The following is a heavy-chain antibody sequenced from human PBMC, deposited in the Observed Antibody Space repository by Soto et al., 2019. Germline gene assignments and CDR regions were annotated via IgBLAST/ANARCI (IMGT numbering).Heavy chain of an antibody. V-gene: IGHV3-23*01. CDR2: ISCSGGST. D-gene: IGHD3-10*01. CDR3: AKPVRSGEYYFDY. J-gene: IGHJ4*02. CDR1: GFTFDDYG. Sequence: PGGSLRLSCAASGFTFDDYGMSWVRQAPGKGLEWVSAISCSGGSTYYADSVKGRFTISRDNSKNTLYLQMNSLGAEDTAVYYCAKPVRSGEYYFDYWGQGTLVTVSS.